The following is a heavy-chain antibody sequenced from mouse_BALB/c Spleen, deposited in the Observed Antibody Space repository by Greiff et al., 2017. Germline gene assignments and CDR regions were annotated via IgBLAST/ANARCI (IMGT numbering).Heavy chain of an antibody. D-gene: IGHD6-1*01. CDR2: ISDGGSYT. Sequence: EVLLVESGGGLVKPGGSLKLSCAASGFSFSDYYMYWVRQTPEKRLEWFATISDGGSYTYYPDSVKGRFTISRDNAKNNLYLQMSSLKSEDTAMYYCARGHRAMDYWGQGTSVTVSS. J-gene: IGHJ4*01. CDR1: GFSFSDYY. CDR3: ARGHRAMDY. V-gene: IGHV5-4*02.